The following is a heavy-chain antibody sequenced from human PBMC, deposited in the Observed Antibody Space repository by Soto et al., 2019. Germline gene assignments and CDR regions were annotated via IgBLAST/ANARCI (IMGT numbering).Heavy chain of an antibody. D-gene: IGHD2-21*02. Sequence: SETLSLTCTVSGGSISSGGYYWSWIRQHPGKGLEWIVYIYYSGSTYYNPSLKSRVTISVDTSKNQFSLKLSSVTAADTAVYYCARAQGGHRHIVVVTAIRGPGLNWFDPWGQGTLVTVSS. CDR2: IYYSGST. CDR3: ARAQGGHRHIVVVTAIRGPGLNWFDP. CDR1: GGSISSGGYY. V-gene: IGHV4-31*03. J-gene: IGHJ5*02.